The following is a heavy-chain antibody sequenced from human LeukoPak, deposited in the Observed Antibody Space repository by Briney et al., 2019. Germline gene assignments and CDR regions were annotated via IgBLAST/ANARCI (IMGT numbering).Heavy chain of an antibody. D-gene: IGHD5-12*01. V-gene: IGHV1-69*13. Sequence: SVKVSCKASGGTFSSYAISWVRQAPGQGLEWMGGIIPIFGTANYAQKFQGRVTITADESTSTAYMELSSLRSEDTAVYYCARSSIAVATIGYHYGMDVWGKGTTVTVSS. CDR3: ARSSIAVATIGYHYGMDV. CDR2: IIPIFGTA. J-gene: IGHJ6*04. CDR1: GGTFSSYA.